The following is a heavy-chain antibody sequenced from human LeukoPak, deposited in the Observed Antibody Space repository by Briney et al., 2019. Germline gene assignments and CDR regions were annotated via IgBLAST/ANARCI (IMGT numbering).Heavy chain of an antibody. CDR1: GFPFSSYW. Sequence: GGSLRLSCATSGFPFSSYWMAWVRQAPGKGLEWVASIKQDGGETFYVDSVKGRFTISRDNAKNSLYLQMNSLRAEDTAVYYCTREDHSNYNYWGQGTLVTVSS. CDR3: TREDHSNYNY. D-gene: IGHD4-11*01. CDR2: IKQDGGET. V-gene: IGHV3-7*01. J-gene: IGHJ4*02.